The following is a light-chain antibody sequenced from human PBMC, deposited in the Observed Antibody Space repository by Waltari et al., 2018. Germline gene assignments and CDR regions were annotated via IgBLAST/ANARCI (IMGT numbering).Light chain of an antibody. V-gene: IGLV1-44*01. J-gene: IGLJ1*01. CDR2: SNN. CDR1: RSNIGSHT. Sequence: QSVLTQPPSASGTPGQRVTISCSGHRSNIGSHTVTWYQQLPGTAPKLLIYSNNQRPSGVPDRFSGSKSGTSASLAISGLQSEDEADYYCAAWDDSLNGLYVFGTGTKVTVL. CDR3: AAWDDSLNGLYV.